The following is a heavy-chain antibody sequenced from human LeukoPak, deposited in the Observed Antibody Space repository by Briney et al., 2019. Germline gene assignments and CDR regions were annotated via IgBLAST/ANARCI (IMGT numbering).Heavy chain of an antibody. V-gene: IGHV3-21*01. Sequence: GGSLRLSCAASGFTFRSYNMNWVRQAPGKGLEWVSSILSSGTKIYYAESPKGRFTISNDNTKDPEYQLMNKLRAEDTAVYYWARDDLRTYDGMDVWGQGTTVTVSS. CDR3: ARDDLRTYDGMDV. CDR1: GFTFRSYN. CDR2: ILSSGTKI. D-gene: IGHD1-1*01. J-gene: IGHJ6*02.